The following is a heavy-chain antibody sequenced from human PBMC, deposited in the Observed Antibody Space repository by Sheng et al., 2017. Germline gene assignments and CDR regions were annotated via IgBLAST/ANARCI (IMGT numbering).Heavy chain of an antibody. J-gene: IGHJ4*02. CDR3: ARDSYDSSGYYLMLY. CDR2: IYYSGST. D-gene: IGHD3-22*01. Sequence: QLQLQESGPGLVKPSETLSLTCTVSGGSISSSSYYWGWIRQPPGKGLEWIGSIYYSGSTYYNPSLKSRVTISVDTSKNQFSLKLSSVTAADTAVYYCARDSYDSSGYYLMLYWGQGTLVTVS. V-gene: IGHV4-39*07. CDR1: GGSISSSSYY.